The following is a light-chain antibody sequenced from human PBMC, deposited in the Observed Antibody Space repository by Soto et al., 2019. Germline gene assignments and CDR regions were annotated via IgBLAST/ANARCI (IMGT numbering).Light chain of an antibody. V-gene: IGKV1-5*03. Sequence: DIQMTQSPSTLSASVGDRVTITCRASQTISSWLAWYQQKPVKAPKLLLYKASTLKSGVPSRFSGSGSGTEFTLTISSLQTDDFATYYCQHYNSYSEAFGQGTKVELK. CDR3: QHYNSYSEA. CDR1: QTISSW. J-gene: IGKJ1*01. CDR2: KAS.